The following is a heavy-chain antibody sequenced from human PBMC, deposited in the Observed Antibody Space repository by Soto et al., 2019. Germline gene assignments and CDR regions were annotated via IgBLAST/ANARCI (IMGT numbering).Heavy chain of an antibody. CDR1: GGSISSYY. Sequence: PSETLSLTCTVSGGSISSYYWNWIRQPPGKGLEWIAYISYSGSTNYNPSLKSRVTISVDTSKNQFSLKLSSVTAEDTAVYYCARDLSSGYYLFDYWGQGTLVTVSS. J-gene: IGHJ4*02. CDR2: ISYSGST. CDR3: ARDLSSGYYLFDY. V-gene: IGHV4-59*01. D-gene: IGHD3-22*01.